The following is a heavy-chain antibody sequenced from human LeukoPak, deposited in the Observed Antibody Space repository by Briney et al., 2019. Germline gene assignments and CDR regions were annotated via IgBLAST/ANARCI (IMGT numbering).Heavy chain of an antibody. V-gene: IGHV1-24*01. CDR2: FDPEDGET. D-gene: IGHD3-22*01. CDR3: ATATTYYYDSSGSLGLGWFDP. J-gene: IGHJ5*02. CDR1: GCTLTELS. Sequence: GASVKVSCKVSGCTLTELSMHWVRQAPGKGLEWMGGFDPEDGETIYAQKFQGRVTMTEDTSTDKAYMELSSLRSEDTAVYYCATATTYYYDSSGSLGLGWFDPWGQGTLVTVSS.